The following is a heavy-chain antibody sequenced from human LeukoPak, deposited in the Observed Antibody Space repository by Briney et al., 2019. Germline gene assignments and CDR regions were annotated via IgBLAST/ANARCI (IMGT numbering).Heavy chain of an antibody. CDR2: ISYDGSNK. V-gene: IGHV3-30*04. CDR1: GFTFSSYA. Sequence: PGRSLRLSCAASGFTFSSYAMHWVRQAPGKGLEWVAVISYDGSNKYYADSVKGRFTISRDNSKNTLYLQMNSLRAEDTAVYYCASPTDYYDSSGLDPWGQGTLVTVSS. J-gene: IGHJ5*02. D-gene: IGHD3-22*01. CDR3: ASPTDYYDSSGLDP.